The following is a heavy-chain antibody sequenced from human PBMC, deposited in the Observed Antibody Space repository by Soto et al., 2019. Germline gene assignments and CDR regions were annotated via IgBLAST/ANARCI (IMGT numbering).Heavy chain of an antibody. Sequence: GGSLRLSCAASGFTFSSYSMNWVRQAPGKGLEWVSSISSSSSYIYYADSVKGRFTISRDNAKNSLYLQMNSLRAEDTAVYYCARDNSGSDYDMLTGLTNYYYYYYMDVWGKGTTVTVSS. CDR1: GFTFSSYS. CDR2: ISSSSSYI. CDR3: ARDNSGSDYDMLTGLTNYYYYYYMDV. D-gene: IGHD3-9*01. J-gene: IGHJ6*03. V-gene: IGHV3-21*01.